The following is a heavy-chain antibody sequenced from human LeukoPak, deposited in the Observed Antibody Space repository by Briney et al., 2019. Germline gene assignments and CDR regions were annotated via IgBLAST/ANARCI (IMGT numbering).Heavy chain of an antibody. D-gene: IGHD1-1*01. CDR2: INPKSGGT. J-gene: IGHJ3*01. CDR3: AREGITTGRTAGAFDV. V-gene: IGHV1-2*02. Sequence: ASVKVSCEASGYTFNAYYMHWVRQAPGQGLEWLGWINPKSGGTNYAQRFQARVTMTRDTSISTAFMELSRLTSDDTAVYYCAREGITTGRTAGAFDVWGQGTVATVSS. CDR1: GYTFNAYY.